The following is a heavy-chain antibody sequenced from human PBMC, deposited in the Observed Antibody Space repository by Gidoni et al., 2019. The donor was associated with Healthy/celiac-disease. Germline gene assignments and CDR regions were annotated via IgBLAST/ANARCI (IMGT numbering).Heavy chain of an antibody. Sequence: EVQLLESGGGLVQPGGSLRLSCAASGFTFSSYAISWVRQAPGKGLEWVSAISGSGGSKYYADSVKGRFTISRENSKNTLYLQMNSLRAEDKAVYYCERGLGDYWGQGTLVTVSS. V-gene: IGHV3-23*01. D-gene: IGHD4-17*01. CDR2: ISGSGGSK. J-gene: IGHJ4*02. CDR3: ERGLGDY. CDR1: GFTFSSYA.